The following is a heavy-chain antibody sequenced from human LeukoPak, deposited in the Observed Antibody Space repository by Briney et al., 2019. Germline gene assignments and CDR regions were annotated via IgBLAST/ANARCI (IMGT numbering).Heavy chain of an antibody. CDR1: GGSFSGCY. J-gene: IGHJ4*02. CDR2: INHSGST. CDR3: ARRKYYYGSGGYFDY. V-gene: IGHV4-34*01. D-gene: IGHD3-10*01. Sequence: KASETLSLTCAVYGGSFSGCYWSWIRQPPGKGLEWIGEINHSGSTNYNPSLKSRVTISVDTSKNQFSLKLSSVTAADTAVYYCARRKYYYGSGGYFDYWGQGTLVTVSS.